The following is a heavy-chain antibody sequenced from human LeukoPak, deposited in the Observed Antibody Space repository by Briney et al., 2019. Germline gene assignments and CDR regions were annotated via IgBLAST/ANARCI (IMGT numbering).Heavy chain of an antibody. CDR3: ARDLNARISFELGY. D-gene: IGHD7-27*01. Sequence: GRSLRLSCAASGFTFRNYAMHWVRQAPGKGLEWVAVISYDGSNKLYADSVKGRFTISRDNSKNSLYLQMSSLRAEDTAVYYCARDLNARISFELGYWGQGTLVTVSS. CDR1: GFTFRNYA. V-gene: IGHV3-30*04. CDR2: ISYDGSNK. J-gene: IGHJ4*02.